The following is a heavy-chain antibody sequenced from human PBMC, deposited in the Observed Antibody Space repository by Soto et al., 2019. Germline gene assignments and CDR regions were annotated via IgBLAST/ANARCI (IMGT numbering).Heavy chain of an antibody. CDR3: AKDRRVVAVAAPFDY. Sequence: QVQLVESGGGVVQPGRSLRLSCEASGFTFSSYGMHWVRQAPGKGLEWVAVISYDGSNKYYADSVKGRFTISRDNSKNTLYLQMNSLRAEDTAVYYCAKDRRVVAVAAPFDYWGQGTLVTVSS. V-gene: IGHV3-30*18. CDR2: ISYDGSNK. CDR1: GFTFSSYG. D-gene: IGHD6-19*01. J-gene: IGHJ4*02.